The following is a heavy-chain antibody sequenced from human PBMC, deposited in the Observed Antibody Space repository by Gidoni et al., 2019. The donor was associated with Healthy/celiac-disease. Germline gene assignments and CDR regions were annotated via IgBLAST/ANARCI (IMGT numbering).Heavy chain of an antibody. J-gene: IGHJ4*02. CDR2: IWYDGSNK. CDR1: GFTFSRYG. Sequence: QVQLVESGGGVVQPGRSLRLSCAASGFTFSRYGMHWVRQAPGKGLEWVAVIWYDGSNKYYAESVKGRFTISRENSKNTLYLQMNSLRAEDTAVYYCARDPADYGDFSYFDYWGQGTLVTVSS. CDR3: ARDPADYGDFSYFDY. D-gene: IGHD4-17*01. V-gene: IGHV3-33*01.